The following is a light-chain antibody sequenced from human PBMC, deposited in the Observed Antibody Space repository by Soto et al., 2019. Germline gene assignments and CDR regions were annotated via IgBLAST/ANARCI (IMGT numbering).Light chain of an antibody. CDR3: SSYTTSTTRV. V-gene: IGLV2-14*03. CDR1: SSDVGVYDF. Sequence: QSVLTQPASVSGSPGQSITISCAGTSSDVGVYDFVYWYQQHPGKAPKLLIYDINNRPAGISNRFSGSKSGSTASLTISGLQAEDEADYYCSSYTTSTTRVFGGGTKLTVL. J-gene: IGLJ2*01. CDR2: DIN.